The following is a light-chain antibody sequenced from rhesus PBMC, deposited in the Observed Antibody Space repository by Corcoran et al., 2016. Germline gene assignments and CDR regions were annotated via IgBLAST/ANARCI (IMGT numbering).Light chain of an antibody. Sequence: DIQMTQSPSSLSASLGDTVTITCRARQTISSWVAWYQQKTGKAPHLLIYKAATLQSGVPSRFCGSGSGTVVTLTISSLQSEDFASYYCQQYGSSPLTFGGGTKVELK. CDR2: KAA. V-gene: IGKV1-22*01. CDR3: QQYGSSPLT. J-gene: IGKJ4*01. CDR1: QTISSW.